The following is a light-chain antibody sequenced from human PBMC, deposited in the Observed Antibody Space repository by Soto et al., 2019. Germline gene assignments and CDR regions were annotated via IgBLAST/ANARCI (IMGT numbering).Light chain of an antibody. CDR3: QQYGSSPRVT. Sequence: EIVLTQSPGTLSLSPGERATLSCRASQTVSSNYLAWHQQKPGQAPRLLIYGASSRAIGIPDRFSGSGSGTDFILTISSLEPEDFAVYYCQQYGSSPRVTFGPGTQVDIK. V-gene: IGKV3-20*01. CDR2: GAS. CDR1: QTVSSNY. J-gene: IGKJ3*01.